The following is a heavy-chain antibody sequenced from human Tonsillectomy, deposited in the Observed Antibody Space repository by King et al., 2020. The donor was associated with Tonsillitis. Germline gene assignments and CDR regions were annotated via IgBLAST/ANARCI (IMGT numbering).Heavy chain of an antibody. Sequence: VQLVESGAEVKKPGASVKVSCKASGYTFTSYGISWVRQAPGQGLEWMGLISAYNGNTNYAQRLQDRVTMTTDTSTSTAYMELRSLRSEDTAVYYCATSQWLGGGDYWGQGTLVTVSS. V-gene: IGHV1-18*01. CDR2: ISAYNGNT. CDR1: GYTFTSYG. CDR3: ATSQWLGGGDY. D-gene: IGHD6-19*01. J-gene: IGHJ4*02.